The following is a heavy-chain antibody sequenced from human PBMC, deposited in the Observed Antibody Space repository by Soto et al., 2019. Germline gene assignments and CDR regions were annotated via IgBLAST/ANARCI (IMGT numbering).Heavy chain of an antibody. CDR1: GFTFSDYY. Sequence: GGSLRLSCAASGFTFSDYYMSWIRQAPGKGLEWVGFIRSKAYGGTTEYAASVKGRFTISRDDSKSIAYLQMNSLKTEDTAVYYCTRLVDTRFYYYYYYMDVWGKGTTVTVSS. D-gene: IGHD3-3*01. V-gene: IGHV3-49*03. CDR3: TRLVDTRFYYYYYYMDV. J-gene: IGHJ6*03. CDR2: IRSKAYGGTT.